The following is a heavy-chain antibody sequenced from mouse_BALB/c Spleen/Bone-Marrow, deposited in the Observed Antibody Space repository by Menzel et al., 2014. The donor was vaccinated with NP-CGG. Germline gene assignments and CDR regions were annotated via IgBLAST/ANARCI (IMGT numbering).Heavy chain of an antibody. CDR2: ISSGGSYT. D-gene: IGHD2-1*01. J-gene: IGHJ4*01. CDR1: GFTFSSYT. V-gene: IGHV5-6-4*01. CDR3: TRDGKGNYDYAMDY. Sequence: EVKVEESGGGLVKPGGSLKLSCAASGFTFSSYTMSWVRQTPEKRLEWVATISSGGSYTYYPDSVKGRFTISRDNAKSTLYLQMSSLKSEDTAMYYCTRDGKGNYDYAMDYWGQGTSVTVSS.